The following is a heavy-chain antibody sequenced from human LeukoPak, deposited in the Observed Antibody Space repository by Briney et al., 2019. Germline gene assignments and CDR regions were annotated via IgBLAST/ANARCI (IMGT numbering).Heavy chain of an antibody. D-gene: IGHD3-9*01. J-gene: IGHJ6*02. CDR2: INPSGGST. CDR1: GYTFTSYY. V-gene: IGHV1-46*01. CDR3: ARDQPGGRYFDWLTPMDV. Sequence: EASVKVSCKASGYTFTSYYMHWVRQAPGQGLEWMGIINPSGGSTSYAQKFQGRDTMTRDTSTSTVYMELSSLRSEDTAVYYCARDQPGGRYFDWLTPMDVWGQGTTVTVSS.